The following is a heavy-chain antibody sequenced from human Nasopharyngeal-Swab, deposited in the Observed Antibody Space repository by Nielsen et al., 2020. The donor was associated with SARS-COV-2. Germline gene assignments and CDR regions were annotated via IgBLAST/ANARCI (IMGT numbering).Heavy chain of an antibody. CDR3: ARTAAFCGGDCYSEFFQH. CDR2: ISASSSYI. D-gene: IGHD2-21*02. J-gene: IGHJ1*01. Sequence: GGSLRLSCAASGFTFSTYNMNWVRQTPGKGLEWVSSISASSSYILYADSVKGRFTISRDNAENSLYLQMNNLRADDTAVYYCARTAAFCGGDCYSEFFQHWGQGTLVTVSS. CDR1: GFTFSTYN. V-gene: IGHV3-21*01.